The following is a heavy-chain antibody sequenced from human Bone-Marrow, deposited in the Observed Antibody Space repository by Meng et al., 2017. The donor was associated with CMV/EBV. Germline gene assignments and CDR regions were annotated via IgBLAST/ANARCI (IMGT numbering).Heavy chain of an antibody. J-gene: IGHJ4*02. Sequence: GSVLVSCKASGYTFTSYYMHWVRQAPGQGLEWMGIINPSGGSTSYAQKFQGRVTMTRDTSTSTVHMELSSLRSEDTAVYYCARPQSTGTTLGFWGQGTLVTVSS. CDR2: INPSGGST. D-gene: IGHD1-1*01. CDR1: GYTFTSYY. V-gene: IGHV1-46*01. CDR3: ARPQSTGTTLGF.